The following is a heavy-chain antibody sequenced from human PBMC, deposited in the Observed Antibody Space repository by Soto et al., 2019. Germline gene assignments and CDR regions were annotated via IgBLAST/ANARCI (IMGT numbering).Heavy chain of an antibody. V-gene: IGHV3-21*01. CDR1: GFTFSSYS. CDR2: ISSSSSYI. J-gene: IGHJ5*02. Sequence: GGSLRLSCAASGFTFSSYSMNWVRQAPGKGLEWVSSISSSSSYIYYADSVKGRFTISRDNAKNSLYLQMNSLRAEDTAVYYCARPGQLVRSNWFDPWGQGTLVTVSS. CDR3: ARPGQLVRSNWFDP. D-gene: IGHD6-13*01.